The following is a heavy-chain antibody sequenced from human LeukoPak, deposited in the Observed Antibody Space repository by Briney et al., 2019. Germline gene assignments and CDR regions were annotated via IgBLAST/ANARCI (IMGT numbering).Heavy chain of an antibody. D-gene: IGHD6-25*01. J-gene: IGHJ4*02. CDR2: INPSGGST. CDR1: GYTFTTYA. CDR3: ARERTPGSGYGVDY. Sequence: GASVKVSCKASGYTFTTYAISWVRQAPGQGLEWMGIINPSGGSTSYAQRFQGRVTMTRDTSTSTVYMELGRLRSDDTAVYYCARERTPGSGYGVDYWGQGTVVTVSS. V-gene: IGHV1-46*01.